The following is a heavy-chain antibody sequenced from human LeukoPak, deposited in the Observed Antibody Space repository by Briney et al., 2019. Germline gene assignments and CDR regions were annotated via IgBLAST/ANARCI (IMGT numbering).Heavy chain of an antibody. J-gene: IGHJ4*02. CDR2: IYYDGST. V-gene: IGHV4-39*01. Sequence: SETLSLTCTGSGDSADSIKSSSYYWAWIRLSAGKGLEWVGSIYYDGSTYYNPSLRGRVTISVDTSKSQFSVKLNSVTAADTAMYYCGRRGHLHRPFWGQGTLVTVSS. CDR3: GRRGHLHRPF. CDR1: GDSADSIKSSSYY. D-gene: IGHD3/OR15-3a*01.